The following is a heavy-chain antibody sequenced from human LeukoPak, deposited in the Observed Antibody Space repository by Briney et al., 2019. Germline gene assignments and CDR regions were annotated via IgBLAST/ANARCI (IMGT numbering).Heavy chain of an antibody. CDR3: AKDWGLYSGYDWTIFDY. J-gene: IGHJ4*02. Sequence: PGGSLRLSCAASGFTFSSYAMSWVRQAPGKGLEWVSAVSGSGGSTYYADSVKGRFTISRDNSKNTLYLQMNSLRAEDTAVYYCAKDWGLYSGYDWTIFDYWGQGTLVTVSS. CDR2: VSGSGGST. D-gene: IGHD5-12*01. CDR1: GFTFSSYA. V-gene: IGHV3-23*01.